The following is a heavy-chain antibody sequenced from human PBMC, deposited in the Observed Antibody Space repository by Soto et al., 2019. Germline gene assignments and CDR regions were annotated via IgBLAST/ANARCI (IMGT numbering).Heavy chain of an antibody. CDR3: TRVRNRQQLVLSNWFDP. J-gene: IGHJ5*02. D-gene: IGHD6-13*01. CDR2: IRSKAYGGTT. Sequence: PGGSLRLSCTASGFTFGDYAMSWFRQAPGKGLEWVGFIRSKAYGGTTEYAASVKGRFTISRDDSKSIAYLQMNSLKTEDTAVYYCTRVRNRQQLVLSNWFDPWGQGTLVTVSS. CDR1: GFTFGDYA. V-gene: IGHV3-49*03.